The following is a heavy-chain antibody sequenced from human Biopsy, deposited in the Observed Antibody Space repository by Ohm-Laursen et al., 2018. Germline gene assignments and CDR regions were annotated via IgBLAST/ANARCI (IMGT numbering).Heavy chain of an antibody. CDR1: GGSVSSGGFY. CDR2: IYYSGTT. D-gene: IGHD4-23*01. Sequence: SQTLSLTCIVFGGSVSSGGFYWSWIRQHPGKGLEWIGYIYYSGTTYYNPSLKSLVTISVGTSKNQFSLKLNSVTAADTAVYYCARRPYGGTRYWYFDLWGRGTLVTVSS. J-gene: IGHJ2*01. CDR3: ARRPYGGTRYWYFDL. V-gene: IGHV4-31*01.